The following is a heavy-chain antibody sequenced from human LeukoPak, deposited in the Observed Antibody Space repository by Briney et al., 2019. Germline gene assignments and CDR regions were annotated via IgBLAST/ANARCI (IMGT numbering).Heavy chain of an antibody. CDR2: INPHSGGT. V-gene: IGHV1-2*02. CDR3: ARVVGEYCSSTNCYASHY. J-gene: IGHJ4*02. CDR1: GYTFTGYY. D-gene: IGHD2-2*01. Sequence: GASVKVSCKASGYTFTGYYIHWVRQAPGQGLEWMGWINPHSGGTNYAQKFQGGVTMTRDTSITTAYMELSSLRSDDTAVYYCARVVGEYCSSTNCYASHYWGQGTLVTVSS.